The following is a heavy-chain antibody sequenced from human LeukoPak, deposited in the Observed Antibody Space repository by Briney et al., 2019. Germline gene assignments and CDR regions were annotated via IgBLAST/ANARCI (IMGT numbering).Heavy chain of an antibody. D-gene: IGHD2-15*01. CDR3: ARGLVVRYCSGGSCYSDYFDY. CDR2: TYYKSKWYN. J-gene: IGHJ4*02. V-gene: IGHV6-1*01. CDR1: GDSVNSAA. Sequence: SQTLSLTCVISGDSVNSAAWNWIRQSPSRGLEWLGRTYYKSKWYNDYAVSVKSRVTINPDTSKNQFSLQLNSVTPEDTAVYYCARGLVVRYCSGGSCYSDYFDYWGQGILVTVSS.